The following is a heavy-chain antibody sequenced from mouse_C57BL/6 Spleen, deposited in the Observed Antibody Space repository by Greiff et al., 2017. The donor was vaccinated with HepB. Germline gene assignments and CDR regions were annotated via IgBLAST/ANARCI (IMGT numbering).Heavy chain of an antibody. J-gene: IGHJ4*01. V-gene: IGHV1-50*01. CDR3: ATLLPSYAMDY. CDR1: GYTFTSYW. D-gene: IGHD1-1*01. CDR2: IDPSDSYT. Sequence: QVQLQQPGAELVKPGASVKLSCKASGYTFTSYWMQWVKQRPGQGLEWIGEIDPSDSYTNYNQKFKGKATLTVDTSSSPAYMQLSSLTSEDSAVYYCATLLPSYAMDYWGQGTSVTVSS.